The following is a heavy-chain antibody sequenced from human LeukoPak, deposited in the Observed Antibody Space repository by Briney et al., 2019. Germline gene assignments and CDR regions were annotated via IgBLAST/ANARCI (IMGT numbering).Heavy chain of an antibody. V-gene: IGHV3-7*01. Sequence: PGGSLRLSCAASGFTFGSYWMSWVRQAPGKGLEWVANIKQDGSEKYYVDSVKGRFTISRDNAKNSLYLQMNSLRAEDTAVYYCASLPAAIDRDAFDIWGQGTMVTVSS. CDR1: GFTFGSYW. CDR3: ASLPAAIDRDAFDI. CDR2: IKQDGSEK. J-gene: IGHJ3*02. D-gene: IGHD2-2*01.